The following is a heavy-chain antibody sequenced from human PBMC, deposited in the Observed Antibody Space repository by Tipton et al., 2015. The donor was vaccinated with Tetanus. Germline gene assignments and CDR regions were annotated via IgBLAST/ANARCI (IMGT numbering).Heavy chain of an antibody. CDR2: ISYDGSNK. J-gene: IGHJ4*02. V-gene: IGHV3-30*04. CDR3: ASPHEGRERGYYFDY. Sequence: SLRLSCAASGFTFSSYAMHWVRQAPGKGLEWVAVISYDGSNKYYADSVKGRFTISRDNSKNTLYLQMNSLRAEDTAVYYCASPHEGRERGYYFDYWGQGTLVTVSS. CDR1: GFTFSSYA. D-gene: IGHD1-26*01.